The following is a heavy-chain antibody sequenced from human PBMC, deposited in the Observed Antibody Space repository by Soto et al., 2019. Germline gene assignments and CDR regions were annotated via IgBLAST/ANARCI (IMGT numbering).Heavy chain of an antibody. CDR3: TTGLGYGSGSNGI. J-gene: IGHJ3*02. D-gene: IGHD3-10*01. V-gene: IGHV3-7*03. Sequence: AGGSLRLSCAASGFTFSTYWMSWVRQAPGKGLEWVANIKQNGSEKYYVDSVKGRFTISRDNSKNTLYLQMNSLKTEDTAVYYCTTGLGYGSGSNGIWGQGTMVTVSS. CDR2: IKQNGSEK. CDR1: GFTFSTYW.